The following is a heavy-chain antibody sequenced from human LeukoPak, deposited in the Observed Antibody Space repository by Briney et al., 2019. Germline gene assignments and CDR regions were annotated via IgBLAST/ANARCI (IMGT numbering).Heavy chain of an antibody. D-gene: IGHD5-18*01. Sequence: ASVKVSCKASGYTFTSYGISWVRQAPGQGLEWMGWISAYNGNTNYAQKLQGRVTMTTDTSTSTAYMELRSLRSDDTAVYYCAKDRSRIQLSPDTDYWGQGTLVTVSS. CDR2: ISAYNGNT. V-gene: IGHV1-18*01. CDR3: AKDRSRIQLSPDTDY. CDR1: GYTFTSYG. J-gene: IGHJ4*02.